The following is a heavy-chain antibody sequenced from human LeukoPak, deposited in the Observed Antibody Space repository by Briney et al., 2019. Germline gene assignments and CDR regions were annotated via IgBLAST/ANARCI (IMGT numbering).Heavy chain of an antibody. CDR3: TRGAGWLIDY. J-gene: IGHJ4*02. Sequence: SETLSLTCTVSSGSISVTGIDWGWVRQPPGKGLEYIGKIYYTGTTSYNPSLKSRVTISADTSKNQFSLKLNSLTTADTAVYYCTRGAGWLIDYWGQGILVTVSS. CDR1: SGSISVTGID. CDR2: IYYTGTT. D-gene: IGHD3-16*01. V-gene: IGHV4-39*07.